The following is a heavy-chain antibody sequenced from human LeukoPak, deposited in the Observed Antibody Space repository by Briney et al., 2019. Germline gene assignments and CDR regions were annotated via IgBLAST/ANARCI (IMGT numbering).Heavy chain of an antibody. J-gene: IGHJ4*02. V-gene: IGHV1-69*13. CDR3: ARSRVGGYSYAQVYFFDY. CDR1: GGTFSSYA. Sequence: ASVKVSCEASGGTFSSYAISWVRQAPGQGLEWMGGIIPIFGTANYAQKFQGRVTITADESTSTAYMELSSLRSEDTAVYYCARSRVGGYSYAQVYFFDYWGQGTLVTVSS. D-gene: IGHD5-18*01. CDR2: IIPIFGTA.